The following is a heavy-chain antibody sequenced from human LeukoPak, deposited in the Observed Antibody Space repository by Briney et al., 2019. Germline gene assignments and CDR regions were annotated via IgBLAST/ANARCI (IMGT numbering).Heavy chain of an antibody. CDR2: ISSSGSTI. J-gene: IGHJ4*02. Sequence: GGSLRLSCAASGFTFSSYEMNWVRQAPGKGLEWVSYISSSGSTIYYADSVKGRFTISRDNAKNSLYLQMNSLRAEDTAVYYCASALYYYGSGSYYNKQPYDYWGQGTLVTVSS. V-gene: IGHV3-48*03. CDR3: ASALYYYGSGSYYNKQPYDY. D-gene: IGHD3-10*01. CDR1: GFTFSSYE.